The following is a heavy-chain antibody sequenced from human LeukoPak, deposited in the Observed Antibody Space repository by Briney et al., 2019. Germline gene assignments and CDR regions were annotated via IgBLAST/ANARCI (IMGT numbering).Heavy chain of an antibody. CDR3: VKWRISGGSFNLDY. CDR1: GFTFSSYA. V-gene: IGHV3-64D*06. J-gene: IGHJ4*02. D-gene: IGHD2-15*01. CDR2: ISSNGGST. Sequence: GGSLRLSCSASGFTFSSYAMHWVRQAPGKGLEYVSAISSNGGSTYYADSVKGRFTISRDNSKNTLYLQMSSLRAEGTAVYYCVKWRISGGSFNLDYWGQGTLVTVSS.